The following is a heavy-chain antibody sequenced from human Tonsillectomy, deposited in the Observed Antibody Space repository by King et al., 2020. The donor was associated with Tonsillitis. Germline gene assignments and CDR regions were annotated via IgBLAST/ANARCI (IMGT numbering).Heavy chain of an antibody. Sequence: QLKESGPGLVKSSETLSLTCTVSGGSISTYFWSWIRQPPGKGLEWIGYIFYTGSTNYNPSLKSRVTISIDTSKNQFSLKLSSVTAADTAVYYCARAYDGSGSYVHHWGQGTLVTVSS. CDR1: GGSISTYF. CDR2: IFYTGST. V-gene: IGHV4-59*01. J-gene: IGHJ1*01. CDR3: ARAYDGSGSYVHH. D-gene: IGHD3-10*01.